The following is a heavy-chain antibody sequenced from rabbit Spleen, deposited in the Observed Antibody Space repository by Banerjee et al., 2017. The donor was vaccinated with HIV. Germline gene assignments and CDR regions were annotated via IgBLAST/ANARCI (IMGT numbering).Heavy chain of an antibody. CDR1: GFDFYSYG. CDR2: STIDGNT. J-gene: IGHJ3*01. Sequence: QEQLVESGGGLVQPEGSLTLTCTASGFDFYSYGMGWVRQAPGKGLEWIGYSTIDGNTFYANRAKGRFTISKTSSTTVTLEMTSLTAADTATYFCARRDGDSSYGLDLWGPGTLVTVS. V-gene: IGHV1S45*01. CDR3: ARRDGDSSYGLDL. D-gene: IGHD8-1*01.